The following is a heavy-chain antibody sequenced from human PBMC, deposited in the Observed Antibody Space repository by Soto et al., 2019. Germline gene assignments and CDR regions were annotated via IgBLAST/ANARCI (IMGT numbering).Heavy chain of an antibody. CDR3: ARDGAVAGNINFDF. Sequence: VQLVQSGAEVKKPGASVKVSCKASGYTFRTYAMHWVRQAPGQRPEWMGWINAGNGNTKYSQKFQDRVTITRDTSASTAYMELSSLRSEDTAVYYCARDGAVAGNINFDFWGQGTLVTVSS. D-gene: IGHD6-19*01. V-gene: IGHV1-3*01. CDR1: GYTFRTYA. J-gene: IGHJ4*02. CDR2: INAGNGNT.